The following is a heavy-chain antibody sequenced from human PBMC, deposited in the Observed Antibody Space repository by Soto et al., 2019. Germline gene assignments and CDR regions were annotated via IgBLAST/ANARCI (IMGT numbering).Heavy chain of an antibody. CDR2: IDPIDSYT. Sequence: VESLEIACKGSGYRFTSYWISWVRQIPWKGLEWMGRIDPIDSYTNYSPSFQGHVTISADKSISTAYLQWSSLKASDTAMYYCESCIRYCSGGSCTDFPLDNYYYYGTEIWGQGTPVNVSS. CDR1: GYRFTSYW. V-gene: IGHV5-10-1*01. D-gene: IGHD2-15*01. CDR3: ESCIRYCSGGSCTDFPLDNYYYYGTEI. J-gene: IGHJ6*02.